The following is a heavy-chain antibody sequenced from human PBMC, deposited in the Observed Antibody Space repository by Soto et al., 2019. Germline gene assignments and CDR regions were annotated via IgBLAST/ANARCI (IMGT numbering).Heavy chain of an antibody. D-gene: IGHD3-10*01. J-gene: IGHJ4*02. CDR2: IFHDGTA. CDR3: ARLVYDTRLNYMYFDF. Sequence: SETLSLTCAASGVSISSGNWWTWVRQTPQRGLEYIGEIFHDGTANYYPSFERRVAISVDTSRNQFSLKLTSVTAADTAIYFCARLVYDTRLNYMYFDFWGQGALVTVSS. V-gene: IGHV4-4*02. CDR1: GVSISSGNW.